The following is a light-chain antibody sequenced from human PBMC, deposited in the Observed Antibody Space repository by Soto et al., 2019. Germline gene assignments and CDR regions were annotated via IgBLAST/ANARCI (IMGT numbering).Light chain of an antibody. Sequence: QLVLTQPPSASGTPGQRVTISCSGSSSNIGSNTVNWYQQLTGTAPKLLIYNNNQRPSGVPDRFSGSKSGTSASLAISGLQSEDEADYYCAAWDDSLNGLVFGTGTKLTVL. J-gene: IGLJ1*01. CDR1: SSNIGSNT. CDR3: AAWDDSLNGLV. CDR2: NNN. V-gene: IGLV1-44*01.